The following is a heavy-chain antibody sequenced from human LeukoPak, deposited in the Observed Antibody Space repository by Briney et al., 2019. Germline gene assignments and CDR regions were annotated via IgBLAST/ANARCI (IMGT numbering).Heavy chain of an antibody. CDR1: GYTFTGYY. Sequence: ASVKVSCKASGYTFTGYYMHWVRQAPGQGLEWMGWINPNSGGTNYAQKFQGRVTMTRDTSISTAYMELSRLRSDDTAVYYCARDRVEMATIDGEFDPWGQGTLVTVSS. J-gene: IGHJ5*02. CDR3: ARDRVEMATIDGEFDP. V-gene: IGHV1-2*02. CDR2: INPNSGGT. D-gene: IGHD5-12*01.